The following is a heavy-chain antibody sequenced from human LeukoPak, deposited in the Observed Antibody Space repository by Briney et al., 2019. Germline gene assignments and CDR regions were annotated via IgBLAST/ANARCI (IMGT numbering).Heavy chain of an antibody. CDR1: GFTFSSYG. CDR2: IWYDGSNK. CDR3: VRGSSNNYFDY. V-gene: IGHV3-33*01. D-gene: IGHD6-6*01. Sequence: GRSLRLSCAASGFTFSSYGMHWVRQAPGKGLEWVAVIWYDGSNKYYADSVKGRFTISRDNSKNTLYLQMNSLRAEDTAVYYCVRGSSNNYFDYWGQGTLVTVSS. J-gene: IGHJ4*02.